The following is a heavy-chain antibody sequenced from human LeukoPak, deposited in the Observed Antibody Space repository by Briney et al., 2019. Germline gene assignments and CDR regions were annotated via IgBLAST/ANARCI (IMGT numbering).Heavy chain of an antibody. Sequence: SETLSLTCTVSGGSISSGSYYWSWIRQPPGKGLEWIGSIYHSGSTYYNPSLKSRVTISVDTSKNQFSLKLSSVTAADTAVYYCARSLGSGYDPPWFDPWGQGTLVTVSS. V-gene: IGHV4-39*07. J-gene: IGHJ5*02. CDR1: GGSISSGSYY. CDR3: ARSLGSGYDPPWFDP. D-gene: IGHD5-12*01. CDR2: IYHSGST.